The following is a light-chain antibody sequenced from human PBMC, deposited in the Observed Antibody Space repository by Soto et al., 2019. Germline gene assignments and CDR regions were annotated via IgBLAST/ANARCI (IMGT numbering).Light chain of an antibody. Sequence: EIVLTQSPGTLSLSPGERATLSCRASQSVSANYLAWYQQKPGQAPRLLIYHASSRATGIADRFSGSGSGTDFSLTISRLEPEDFAVYCCQQYGSAVALTFGGGTKVEIK. CDR3: QQYGSAVALT. V-gene: IGKV3-20*01. CDR2: HAS. CDR1: QSVSANY. J-gene: IGKJ4*01.